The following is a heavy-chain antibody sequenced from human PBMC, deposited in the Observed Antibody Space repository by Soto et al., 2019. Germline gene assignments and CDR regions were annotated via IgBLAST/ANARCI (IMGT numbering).Heavy chain of an antibody. V-gene: IGHV3-30*18. D-gene: IGHD3-16*01. Sequence: QVQLVESGGGVVQPGRSLRLSCAASGFTFSTYAMHWVREAPGKGLEWVAVISSDGSNNFYADSVKGRFTISRDNSKNTLDLQMNSLRPEDTAVYYCAKRLAGNYYYGLDVWGQGTTVTVSS. CDR2: ISSDGSNN. CDR3: AKRLAGNYYYGLDV. J-gene: IGHJ6*02. CDR1: GFTFSTYA.